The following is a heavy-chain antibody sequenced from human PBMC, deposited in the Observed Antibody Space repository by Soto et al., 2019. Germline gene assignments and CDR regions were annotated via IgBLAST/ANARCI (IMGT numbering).Heavy chain of an antibody. CDR2: IIPFYDNA. V-gene: IGHV1-69*06. J-gene: IGHJ6*02. D-gene: IGHD3-10*01. CDR1: GGTFTNYA. Sequence: QVELVQSGVEVKKPGSSLKVSCKASGGTFTNYAFNWVRQAPGQGLAWMGGIIPFYDNANYAEKFLGRVTITADKSTTTAYMELSSLTSDDTAVYFCARGYRELYYYAMDVWGRGTPVIVSS. CDR3: ARGYRELYYYAMDV.